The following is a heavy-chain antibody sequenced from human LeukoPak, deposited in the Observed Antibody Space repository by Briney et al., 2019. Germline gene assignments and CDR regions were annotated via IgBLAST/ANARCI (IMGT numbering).Heavy chain of an antibody. CDR1: GGTFSSYA. Sequence: SVKVSCKASGGTFSSYAISWVRQAPGQGLEWMGRIIPIFGTANYAQKFQGRVTITTDESTSTAYMELSSLRSEDTAVYYSARDDYYYDSSGYLDYWGQGTLVTVSS. CDR2: IIPIFGTA. V-gene: IGHV1-69*05. J-gene: IGHJ4*02. CDR3: ARDDYYYDSSGYLDY. D-gene: IGHD3-22*01.